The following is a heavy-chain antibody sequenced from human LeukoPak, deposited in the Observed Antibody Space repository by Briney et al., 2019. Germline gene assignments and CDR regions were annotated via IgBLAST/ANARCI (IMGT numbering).Heavy chain of an antibody. J-gene: IGHJ4*01. D-gene: IGHD3-9*01. CDR2: ITSGGDYI. Sequence: TGGSLRLSCAASGFTFNTFNMNWVRQAPGKGLEWVSSITSGGDYIYYADSVKGRFTTSRDNAKNSLSLQLNSQRVQATAVYYCARGHYDVLAASYKWTPDYWGQGTLVTVSS. V-gene: IGHV3-21*01. CDR1: GFTFNTFN. CDR3: ARGHYDVLAASYKWTPDY.